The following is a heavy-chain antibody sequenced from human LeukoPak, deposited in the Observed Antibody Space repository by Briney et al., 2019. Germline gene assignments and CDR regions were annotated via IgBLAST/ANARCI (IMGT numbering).Heavy chain of an antibody. CDR2: ISGGGDAT. V-gene: IGHV3-21*01. CDR3: ARLGGYDSSGYSDY. CDR1: GFIFSSYW. D-gene: IGHD3-22*01. J-gene: IGHJ4*02. Sequence: PGGSLRLSCAASGFIFSSYWMSWVRQAPGKGLEWVSTISGGGDATYYADSVKGRFTISRDNAKNSLYLQINSLRAEDTAVYYCARLGGYDSSGYSDYWGQGTLVTVSS.